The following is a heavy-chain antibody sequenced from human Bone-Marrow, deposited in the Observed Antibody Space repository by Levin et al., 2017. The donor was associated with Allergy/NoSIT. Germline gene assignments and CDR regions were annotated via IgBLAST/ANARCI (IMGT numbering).Heavy chain of an antibody. CDR2: IYYSGNT. CDR3: AKHPTGGCYYSHFFDP. Sequence: SQTLSLTCTVSGGSIRSSRYYWDWIRQPPGKGLEWIGSIYYSGNTYYNPSLKSPVAISVDTSKNQFSLRLTSVTDGDTAVYYCAKHPTGGCYYSHFFDPWGQGTLVTVSS. V-gene: IGHV4-39*01. D-gene: IGHD3-10*01. J-gene: IGHJ5*02. CDR1: GGSIRSSRYY.